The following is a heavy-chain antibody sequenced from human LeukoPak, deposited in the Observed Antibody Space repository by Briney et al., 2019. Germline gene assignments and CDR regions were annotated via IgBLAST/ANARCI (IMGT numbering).Heavy chain of an antibody. CDR2: ISQDGSEK. V-gene: IGHV3-7*01. CDR1: GLTFSTNW. CDR3: ARDPTMKYSSGQTGGDY. Sequence: GGSLRLSLAASGLTFSTNWMSWFRKAPGKGLKWLAKISQDGSEKYYVDSVKGRFTISRDNAKNSLYLQMNSLRAEDTAVYYCARDPTMKYSSGQTGGDYWGQGTLVTVSS. D-gene: IGHD6-19*01. J-gene: IGHJ4*02.